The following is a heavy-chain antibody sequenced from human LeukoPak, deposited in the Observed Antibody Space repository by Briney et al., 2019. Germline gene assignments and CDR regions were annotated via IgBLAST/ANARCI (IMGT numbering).Heavy chain of an antibody. J-gene: IGHJ4*02. CDR2: TAVGSGNT. CDR1: GFTFTSSA. V-gene: IGHV1-58*02. Sequence: ASVKLCCNASGFTFTSSAMQWVRQARGQRLGLIGWTAVGSGNTNYAQKFENRVTITRDMSTNTAHLELSSLRSEDTAVYYCAAGDSGWYSDYWGQGTLVTVSS. D-gene: IGHD6-19*01. CDR3: AAGDSGWYSDY.